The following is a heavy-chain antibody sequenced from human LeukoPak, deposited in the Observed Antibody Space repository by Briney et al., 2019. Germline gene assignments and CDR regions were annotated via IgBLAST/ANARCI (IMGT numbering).Heavy chain of an antibody. D-gene: IGHD5-24*01. CDR1: GFTFSTYG. V-gene: IGHV3-23*01. CDR2: IGGSGIRV. CDR3: ARDSRWALFDS. Sequence: GGTLRLSCAASGFTFSTYGINWVRQAPGKGLEWVSGIGGSGIRVYYADSVKGRFTTSRDNSKNTVYLRLSSLTVEDTAVYYCARDSRWALFDSWGQGTLVTVSS. J-gene: IGHJ4*02.